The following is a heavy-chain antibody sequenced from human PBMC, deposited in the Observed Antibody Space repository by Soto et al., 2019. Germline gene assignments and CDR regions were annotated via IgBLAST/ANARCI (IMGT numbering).Heavy chain of an antibody. J-gene: IGHJ6*02. V-gene: IGHV5-51*01. CDR2: IYPGDSDT. D-gene: IGHD6-19*01. CDR3: ARHRGAVADYYYGMDV. Sequence: GESLKISCKGSGYSFTSYWIGWVRQMPGKGLEWMGIIYPGDSDTRYSPSFQGQVTISADKSISTAYLQWSSLKASDTAMYYCARHRGAVADYYYGMDVWGRGTTVTVSS. CDR1: GYSFTSYW.